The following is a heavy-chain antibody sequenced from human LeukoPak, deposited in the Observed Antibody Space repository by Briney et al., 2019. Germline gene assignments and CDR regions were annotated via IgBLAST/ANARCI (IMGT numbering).Heavy chain of an antibody. CDR2: IYHSGST. D-gene: IGHD3-22*01. CDR3: ARDSDYYDSSGYFDAFDI. V-gene: IGHV4-4*02. CDR1: GGSISSSNW. Sequence: PSGTLSLTCAVSGGSISSSNWWSWVRQPPGKGLEWIGEIYHSGSTYYNPSLKSRVTISVDRSKNQFSLKLRSVTAADTAVYYCARDSDYYDSSGYFDAFDIWGQGTMVTVSS. J-gene: IGHJ3*02.